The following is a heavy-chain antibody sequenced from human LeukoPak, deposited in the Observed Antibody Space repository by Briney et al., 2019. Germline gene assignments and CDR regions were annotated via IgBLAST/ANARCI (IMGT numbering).Heavy chain of an antibody. CDR3: AKFCQGSGWFDF. CDR1: GFIVSNYA. J-gene: IGHJ4*02. D-gene: IGHD6-19*01. CDR2: ISANSGST. V-gene: IGHV3-23*01. Sequence: GGSLRLSCVTSGFIVSNYAMSWVRQAPGKGREWGSSISANSGSTYYADSVKGRFTISRDNSENTLYVQVDSLSAEDTAIYSCAKFCQGSGWFDFWGQGTLVTVSS.